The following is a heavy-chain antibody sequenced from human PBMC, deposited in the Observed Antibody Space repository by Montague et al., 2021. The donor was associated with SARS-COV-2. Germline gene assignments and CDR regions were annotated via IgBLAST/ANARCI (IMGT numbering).Heavy chain of an antibody. J-gene: IGHJ4*02. V-gene: IGHV4-4*02. Sequence: SETLSLTCGVSGASVTSTNWWSWVRQPTGKGLEWIGEIYHTGNTNYSPSLKSRVYLSLDKSKNQLSLRLKSVTAADTAVYYCASPKEGSGYYRPFDYWGQGILVTVSS. CDR3: ASPKEGSGYYRPFDY. CDR1: GASVTSTNW. CDR2: IYHTGNT. D-gene: IGHD3-22*01.